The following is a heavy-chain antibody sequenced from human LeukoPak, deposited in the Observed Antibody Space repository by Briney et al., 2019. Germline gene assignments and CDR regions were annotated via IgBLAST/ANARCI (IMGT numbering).Heavy chain of an antibody. Sequence: GGSLRLSCAGSGFTFSSYEMNWVRQAPGKGLEWVSYINSGSSTIYYAPSVKGRFTISRDNAKNTLYLQMNSLRAEDTAVYYCAKDSAKKYDDYWGQGTLVTVSS. V-gene: IGHV3-48*03. J-gene: IGHJ4*02. CDR1: GFTFSSYE. D-gene: IGHD2/OR15-2a*01. CDR3: AKDSAKKYDDY. CDR2: INSGSSTI.